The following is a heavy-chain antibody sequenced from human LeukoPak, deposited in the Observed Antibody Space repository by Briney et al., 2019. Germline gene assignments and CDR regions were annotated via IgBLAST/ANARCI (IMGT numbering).Heavy chain of an antibody. J-gene: IGHJ2*01. CDR3: ARGRVYYDSSGYYFPWYFDL. CDR2: INHSGST. CDR1: GGSFSGYY. D-gene: IGHD3-22*01. V-gene: IGHV4-34*01. Sequence: ETLSLTCAVYGGSFSGYYWSWIRQPPGKGLEWIGEINHSGSTNYNPSLKSRATISVDTSKNQFSLKLSSVTAADTAVYYCARGRVYYDSSGYYFPWYFDLWGRGTLVTVSS.